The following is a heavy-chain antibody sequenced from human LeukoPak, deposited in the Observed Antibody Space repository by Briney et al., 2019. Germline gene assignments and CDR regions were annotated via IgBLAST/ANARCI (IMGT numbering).Heavy chain of an antibody. CDR1: GLIFSSYS. Sequence: GGSLRLSCAASGLIFSSYSMNWVRQAPGKGLEWVSYISSSGSTIYYADSVKGRFTISRDNAKNSLYLQMNSLRAEDTAVYYCARDIAARPEATWFDPWGQGTLVTVSS. CDR3: ARDIAARPEATWFDP. J-gene: IGHJ5*02. D-gene: IGHD6-6*01. V-gene: IGHV3-48*04. CDR2: ISSSGSTI.